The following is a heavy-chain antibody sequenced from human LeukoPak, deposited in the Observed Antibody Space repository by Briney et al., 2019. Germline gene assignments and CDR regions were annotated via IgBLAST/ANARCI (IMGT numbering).Heavy chain of an antibody. CDR2: ISSSGSTI. J-gene: IGHJ4*02. CDR3: ARGEKGGRGYSYGSGY. Sequence: GRSLRLSCAASGFTFSDYYMSWIRQAPGKGLEWVSYISSSGSTIYYADSVKGRFTISRDNAKNSLYLQMNSLRAEDTAVYYCARGEKGGRGYSYGSGYWGQGTLVTVSS. CDR1: GFTFSDYY. D-gene: IGHD5-18*01. V-gene: IGHV3-11*01.